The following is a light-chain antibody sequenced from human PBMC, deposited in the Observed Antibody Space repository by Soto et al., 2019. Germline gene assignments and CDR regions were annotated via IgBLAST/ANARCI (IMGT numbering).Light chain of an antibody. Sequence: EIVLTQSPATLSLSPGERATLSCRASQSVSSYLAWYQQKPGQAPRLLIYEASPRATGIPARFSGSGSGTDFTLTISSLEPEASAVYYCQQRSNWSTFGQGTRLEIK. J-gene: IGKJ5*01. CDR3: QQRSNWST. V-gene: IGKV3-11*01. CDR2: EAS. CDR1: QSVSSY.